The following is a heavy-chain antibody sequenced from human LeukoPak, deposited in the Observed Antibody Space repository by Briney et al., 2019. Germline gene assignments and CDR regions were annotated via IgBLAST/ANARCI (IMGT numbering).Heavy chain of an antibody. CDR2: IYYSGST. CDR3: AREGSSTMGGYDY. CDR1: GGSISSYY. V-gene: IGHV4-59*01. D-gene: IGHD3-10*01. J-gene: IGHJ4*02. Sequence: PSETLSLTCTVSGGSISSYYWSWIRQPPGKGLEWIGYIYYSGSTNYNPSLESRVTISIDTSKNQFSLKLSSVTAADTAVYYCAREGSSTMGGYDYWGQGTLVTVSS.